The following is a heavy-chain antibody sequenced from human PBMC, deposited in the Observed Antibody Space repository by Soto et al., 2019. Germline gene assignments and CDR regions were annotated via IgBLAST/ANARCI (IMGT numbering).Heavy chain of an antibody. Sequence: EVQLVESGGGLVQPGGSLRLSCAASGFPFSKYWIKWVRQTPVKGLEWVANIKEDGSETYYVDSLKGRFTISRDDAKNSVYLQMNSPRVEDTAVYYCARGTVAPGLDYWGQGTLVTVSS. V-gene: IGHV3-7*01. J-gene: IGHJ4*02. CDR2: IKEDGSET. CDR3: ARGTVAPGLDY. CDR1: GFPFSKYW. D-gene: IGHD4-17*01.